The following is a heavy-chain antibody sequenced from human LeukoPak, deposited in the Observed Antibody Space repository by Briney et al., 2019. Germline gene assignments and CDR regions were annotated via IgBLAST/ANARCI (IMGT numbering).Heavy chain of an antibody. CDR2: INPSGGST. V-gene: IGHV1-46*01. Sequence: ASVKVSCKASGYTFTSYYMHWVRQAPGQGLEWMGIINPSGGSTSYAQKFQGRVTMTRDTSTSTVYMELSSLRSEDTAVYYCARLYYYGSGSYHRDLDYWGQGTLVTVSS. J-gene: IGHJ4*02. CDR3: ARLYYYGSGSYHRDLDY. CDR1: GYTFTSYY. D-gene: IGHD3-10*01.